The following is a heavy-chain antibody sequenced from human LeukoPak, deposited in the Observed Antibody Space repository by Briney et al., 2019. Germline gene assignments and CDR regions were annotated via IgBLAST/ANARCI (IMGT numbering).Heavy chain of an antibody. Sequence: GGSLRLTCAASGFTFSSYEMNWVRQAPGKGLEWVSYISSSSSTIYYADSVKGRFTISRDNAKNSLYLQMNSLRAEDTAVYYCASNWNYGNWFDPWGQGTLVTVSS. CDR3: ASNWNYGNWFDP. J-gene: IGHJ5*02. CDR2: ISSSSSTI. V-gene: IGHV3-48*03. D-gene: IGHD1-7*01. CDR1: GFTFSSYE.